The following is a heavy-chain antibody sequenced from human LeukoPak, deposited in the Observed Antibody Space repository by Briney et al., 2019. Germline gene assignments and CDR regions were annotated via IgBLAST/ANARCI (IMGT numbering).Heavy chain of an antibody. D-gene: IGHD3-10*01. CDR3: ARVLTPYGWFGENNWFDP. J-gene: IGHJ5*02. CDR1: DCTFTSYG. V-gene: IGHV1-18*01. Sequence: PVATVKLSCKPSDCTFTSYGISWVRQAPGQGLKRMGWISAYNGSTNYAQKLQGRVTMTTDTSTSTAYMELRSLRSDDTAVYYCARVLTPYGWFGENNWFDPWGQGTLVTVSS. CDR2: ISAYNGST.